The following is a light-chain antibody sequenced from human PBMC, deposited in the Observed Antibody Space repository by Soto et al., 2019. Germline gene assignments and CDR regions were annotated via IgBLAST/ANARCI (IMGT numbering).Light chain of an antibody. CDR1: SSDVAFYNH. Sequence: QSALTQPASVSGSPGQSITISCTGTSSDVAFYNHVSWYQQHPGKAPKLIIYEVNNRPPGVSHRFSGSKSVNTASLPISGLKAEDEADYYCSSFASTHTYVFGTGTKITVL. CDR2: EVN. V-gene: IGLV2-14*01. CDR3: SSFASTHTYV. J-gene: IGLJ1*01.